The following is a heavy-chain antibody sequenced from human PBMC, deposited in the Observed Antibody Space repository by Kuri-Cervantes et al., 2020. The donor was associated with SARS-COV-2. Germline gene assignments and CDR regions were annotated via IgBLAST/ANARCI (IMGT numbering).Heavy chain of an antibody. CDR1: TGSFSNYY. CDR3: ARGQNSELLWFGESISYYFDY. CDR2: INHSGST. Sequence: SETLSLTCAVYTGSFSNYYWSWIRQPPGKGLEWIGEINHSGSTNYNPSLKSRVTISVDTSKNQFSLKLSSVTAADTAVYYCARGQNSELLWFGESISYYFDYWGQGTLVTVSS. V-gene: IGHV4-34*01. D-gene: IGHD3-10*01. J-gene: IGHJ4*02.